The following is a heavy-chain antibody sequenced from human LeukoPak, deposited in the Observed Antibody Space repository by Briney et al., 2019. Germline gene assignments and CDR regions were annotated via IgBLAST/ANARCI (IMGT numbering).Heavy chain of an antibody. CDR2: ISSSGSTI. V-gene: IGHV3-48*03. CDR3: ASFTDFWSGYYEHDY. D-gene: IGHD3-3*01. J-gene: IGHJ4*02. CDR1: GVTFSSYA. Sequence: GGSLRLSCAASGVTFSSYAMSWVRQAPGKGLEWVSYISSSGSTIYYADSVKGRFTISRDNAKNSLYLQMNSLRAEDTAVYYCASFTDFWSGYYEHDYWGQGTLVTVSS.